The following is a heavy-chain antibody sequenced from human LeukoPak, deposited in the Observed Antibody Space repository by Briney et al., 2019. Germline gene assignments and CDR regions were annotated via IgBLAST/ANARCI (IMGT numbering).Heavy chain of an antibody. V-gene: IGHV3-66*01. J-gene: IGHJ6*02. CDR1: GLTVSSNY. CDR2: IYSGGST. CDR3: ASDDGYYGMDV. D-gene: IGHD5-24*01. Sequence: GRSLRLSCAPSGLTVSSNYISCVREAPRKGLGWVPVIYSGGSTYYADSVKRSFTISRDNSNHTLYLQMNSLRADATVEYYCASDDGYYGMDVWGQGTTVTVSS.